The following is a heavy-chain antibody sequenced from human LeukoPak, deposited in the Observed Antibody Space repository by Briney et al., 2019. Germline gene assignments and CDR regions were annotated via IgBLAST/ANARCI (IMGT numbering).Heavy chain of an antibody. CDR2: ISSSSSYI. CDR1: GFTFSSYS. D-gene: IGHD2-15*01. V-gene: IGHV3-21*01. J-gene: IGHJ6*02. Sequence: PGGSLRLSCAASGFTFSSYSMNWVRQAPGKGLEWVSSISSSSSYIYYADSVKGRFTISRDNAKNSLYLQMNSLRAEDTAVYYCARERYCSGGSCYFYYYYGMDVWGQGTTVTVSS. CDR3: ARERYCSGGSCYFYYYYGMDV.